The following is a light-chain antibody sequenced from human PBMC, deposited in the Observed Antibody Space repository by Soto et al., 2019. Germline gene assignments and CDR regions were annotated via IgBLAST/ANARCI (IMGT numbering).Light chain of an antibody. CDR3: QQTYPTPYT. J-gene: IGKJ2*01. Sequence: DIQMTQSPSSLSASVGDRVTVSCRASQSINSYLNWYQQKPGKAPTLLIYSASSLEEGVPSRFSGSGSGTEFTLTISSLQPEDFATYSCQQTYPTPYTFGQGTKLEIK. V-gene: IGKV1-39*01. CDR1: QSINSY. CDR2: SAS.